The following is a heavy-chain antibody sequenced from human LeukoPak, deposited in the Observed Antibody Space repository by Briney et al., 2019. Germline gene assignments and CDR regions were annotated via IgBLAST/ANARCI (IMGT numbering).Heavy chain of an antibody. D-gene: IGHD6-19*01. CDR1: GVPFSNYY. J-gene: IGHJ4*02. V-gene: IGHV4-34*01. CDR3: TRAVAGHPD. Sequence: SETLSLTCAVSGVPFSNYYWSWVRQSPRQGLEWIGEINHSGYTNYNPSLKSRVTMSIDTSKNQFSLVLTSVTAADAGVYYCTRAVAGHPDWGQGTLVTVSS. CDR2: INHSGYT.